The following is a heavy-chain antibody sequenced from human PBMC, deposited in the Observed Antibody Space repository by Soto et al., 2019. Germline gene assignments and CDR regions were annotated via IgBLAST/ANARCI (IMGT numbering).Heavy chain of an antibody. V-gene: IGHV3-30-3*01. CDR3: ANNYDILTGYFPFDY. CDR2: ISYDGSNK. Sequence: GGSLRLSCAASGFTFSSYAMHWVRQAPGKGLEWVAVISYDGSNKYYADSVKGRFTIPRDNSKNTLYLQMNSLRAEDTAVYYCANNYDILTGYFPFDYWGQGTLVTVSS. CDR1: GFTFSSYA. J-gene: IGHJ4*02. D-gene: IGHD3-9*01.